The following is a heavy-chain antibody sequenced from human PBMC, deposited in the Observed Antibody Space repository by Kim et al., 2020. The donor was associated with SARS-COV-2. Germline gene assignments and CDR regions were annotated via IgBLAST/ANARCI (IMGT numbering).Heavy chain of an antibody. D-gene: IGHD5-12*01. CDR3: AKHRGGLTNDC. Sequence: SETLSLTCTVSGGSISSNSHYWDWFRQPPGKGLEWVATISYSGSAYYNPSLKSRLTISADTSNNQFSLKLSSLAAADTAVYYCAKHRGGLTNDCWGQGTLVTVSS. V-gene: IGHV4-39*01. CDR1: GGSISSNSHY. J-gene: IGHJ4*02. CDR2: ISYSGSA.